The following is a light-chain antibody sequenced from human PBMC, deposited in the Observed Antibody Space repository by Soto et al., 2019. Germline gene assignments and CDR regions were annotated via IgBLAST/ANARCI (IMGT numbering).Light chain of an antibody. CDR2: GAS. J-gene: IGKJ1*01. Sequence: EVVMTQSPGTLSMSPGERATLSCRASQSVSSNLAWYQQKPGQAPRLLIYGASTRATGIPARFSGSGSETEFTLTISSLQSEDFAVYYCQQFYNWPRTFGQGTKVDIK. CDR1: QSVSSN. CDR3: QQFYNWPRT. V-gene: IGKV3-15*01.